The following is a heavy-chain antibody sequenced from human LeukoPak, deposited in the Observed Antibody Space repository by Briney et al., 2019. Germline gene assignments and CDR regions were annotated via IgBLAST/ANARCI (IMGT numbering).Heavy chain of an antibody. CDR3: ARDRVIGSGYYYFDY. V-gene: IGHV3-53*01. Sequence: GGSLRLSCAASGFTVSSNYMSWVRQAPGKGLEWVSVIYSGGSTYYADSVKGRFTISRDNSKNTLHLQMNSLRAEDTAVYYCARDRVIGSGYYYFDYWGQGTLVTVSS. CDR2: IYSGGST. D-gene: IGHD3-22*01. J-gene: IGHJ4*02. CDR1: GFTVSSNY.